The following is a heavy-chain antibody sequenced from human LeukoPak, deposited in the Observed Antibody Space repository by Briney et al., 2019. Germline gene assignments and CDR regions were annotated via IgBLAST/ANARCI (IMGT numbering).Heavy chain of an antibody. CDR3: ARDDPTGSYYVGFDY. V-gene: IGHV3-48*01. J-gene: IGHJ4*02. Sequence: GGSLRLSCAASGFTFSSYSMNWVRQAPGKGLEWVSYISSSSSTIYYADSVKGRFTISRDNAKNSLYPQMNSLRAEDTAVYYCARDDPTGSYYVGFDYWGQGTLVTVSS. D-gene: IGHD1-26*01. CDR1: GFTFSSYS. CDR2: ISSSSSTI.